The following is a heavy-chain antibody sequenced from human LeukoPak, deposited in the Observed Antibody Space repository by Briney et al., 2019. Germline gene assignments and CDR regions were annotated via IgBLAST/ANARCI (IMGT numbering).Heavy chain of an antibody. CDR1: GGSISSYY. CDR2: IYYSGST. D-gene: IGHD3-9*01. Sequence: PSETLSLTCTVSGGSISSYYWSWIRQPPGKGLEWIGYIYYSGSTNYNPSLKSRVTISVDTSKNQFSLKLSSVTAADTAVYYRARGYKDILTGYYNWDYMDVWGKGTTVTISS. CDR3: ARGYKDILTGYYNWDYMDV. J-gene: IGHJ6*03. V-gene: IGHV4-59*01.